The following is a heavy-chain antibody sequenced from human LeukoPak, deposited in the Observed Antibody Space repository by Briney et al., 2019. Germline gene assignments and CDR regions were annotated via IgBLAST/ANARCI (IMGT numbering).Heavy chain of an antibody. CDR2: IKSKSDGGTT. V-gene: IGHV3-15*01. J-gene: IGHJ4*02. D-gene: IGHD5-18*01. Sequence: GGSLRLSCAASGFTVSNAWMSWVRQAPGKGLEWVGRIKSKSDGGTTDYTAPVKGRFTISRDDSKNTLYLQMNSLKTEDKAVYYCTRGFNGYGQYWGQGTPVTVSS. CDR3: TRGFNGYGQY. CDR1: GFTVSNAW.